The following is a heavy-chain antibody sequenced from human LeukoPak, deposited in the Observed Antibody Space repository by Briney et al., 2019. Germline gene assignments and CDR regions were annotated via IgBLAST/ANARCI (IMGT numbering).Heavy chain of an antibody. CDR2: IYPEDSET. D-gene: IGHD6-19*01. J-gene: IGHJ4*02. CDR3: ARHRFYSNGWSPFDY. Sequence: GESLKISCKVSGYIFTTYWIGWVRQMPGKGLEWMGIIYPEDSETRYSPSFQGQVTISADKSLSTAFLQWSSLKASDTAMYYCARHRFYSNGWSPFDYWGQGTLVTVSP. V-gene: IGHV5-51*01. CDR1: GYIFTTYW.